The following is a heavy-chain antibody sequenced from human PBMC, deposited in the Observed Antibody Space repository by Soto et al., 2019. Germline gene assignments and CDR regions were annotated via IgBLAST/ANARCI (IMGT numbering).Heavy chain of an antibody. V-gene: IGHV4-34*01. CDR1: GGSLSGHN. CDR2: INHGGST. Sequence: SETLSLTCAVYGGSLSGHNWSWIRQPPGKGLEWIGEINHGGSTNYNPSLKSRVTISVDTSKNQFSLKLSSVTAADTAVYYCARDRTTENWFDPWGQGTLVTVSS. CDR3: ARDRTTENWFDP. D-gene: IGHD4-4*01. J-gene: IGHJ5*02.